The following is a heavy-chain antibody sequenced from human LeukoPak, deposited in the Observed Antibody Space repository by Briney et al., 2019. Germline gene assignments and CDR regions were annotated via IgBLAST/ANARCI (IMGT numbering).Heavy chain of an antibody. J-gene: IGHJ3*02. Sequence: SETLSLTCTVSAGSISGNCWSWIRQPPGKGWEWIGYIYYGGSTNYNPSLKSRVTISVDTSKNQFSLKLSSVTAADTAVYYWARGMLFRAFDIWGQGTMVTVSS. CDR3: ARGMLFRAFDI. CDR1: AGSISGNC. CDR2: IYYGGST. V-gene: IGHV4-59*01. D-gene: IGHD2-21*01.